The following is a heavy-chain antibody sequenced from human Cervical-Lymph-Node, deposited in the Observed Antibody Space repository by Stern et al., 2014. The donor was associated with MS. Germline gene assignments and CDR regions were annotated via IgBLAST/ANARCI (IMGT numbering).Heavy chain of an antibody. CDR2: INPGGGTT. CDR1: GYTFTSHY. V-gene: IGHV1-46*01. CDR3: AREEYNDYDFGAFDM. Sequence: VQLVQSGAEVKKPGASVKLSCKASGYTFTSHYLHWVRQAPGQGLEWMGIINPGGGTTNLAQKFQGRVIMTGDTSTRTVYLELSSLRSEDTAVYFCAREEYNDYDFGAFDMWDQGTMVTVSS. J-gene: IGHJ3*02. D-gene: IGHD4-17*01.